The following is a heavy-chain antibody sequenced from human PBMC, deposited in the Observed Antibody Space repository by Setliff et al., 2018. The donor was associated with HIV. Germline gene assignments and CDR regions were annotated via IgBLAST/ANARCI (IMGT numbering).Heavy chain of an antibody. D-gene: IGHD2-8*01. Sequence: SETLSLTCTISGGSISSSSYYWGWIRQPPGKGLEWIGSIYYSGRTNYNTSLKSRVTISVDTSKNQFSLKLSSVTAADTAVYYCARGRVMVYANRRYYYYMDVWGKGTTVTVSS. CDR2: IYYSGRT. CDR1: GGSISSSSYY. CDR3: ARGRVMVYANRRYYYYMDV. V-gene: IGHV4-39*01. J-gene: IGHJ6*03.